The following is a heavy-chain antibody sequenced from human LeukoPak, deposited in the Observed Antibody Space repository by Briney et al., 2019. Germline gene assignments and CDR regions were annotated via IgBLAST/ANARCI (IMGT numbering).Heavy chain of an antibody. CDR1: GSSFTNYR. CDR2: IDPSDSYT. D-gene: IGHD3-10*01. CDR3: ARRDRVVGSGSYSD. V-gene: IGHV5-10-1*01. Sequence: LGESLKISCKGSGSSFTNYRISWVRQMPGKGLGWMGRIDPSDSYTNYSPSFQGHVTISADKSISTAYLQWSSLKASDTAMYYCARRDRVVGSGSYSDWGQGTLVTVSS. J-gene: IGHJ4*02.